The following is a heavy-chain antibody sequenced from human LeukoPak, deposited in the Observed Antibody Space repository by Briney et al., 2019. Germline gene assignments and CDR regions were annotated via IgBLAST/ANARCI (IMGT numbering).Heavy chain of an antibody. J-gene: IGHJ3*01. CDR1: GGSPSGHY. V-gene: IGHV4-59*11. CDR3: ARLLDNDISGDPETFDV. D-gene: IGHD3-22*01. CDR2: VSYTGRT. Sequence: SETLSLTCTVSGGSPSGHYWSWIRQPPGKRLEWIGHVSYTGRTKYNPSLQSRVTISIDTSKSQFSLKLTSVTSADTAVYSCARLLDNDISGDPETFDVWGQGTKVIVSS.